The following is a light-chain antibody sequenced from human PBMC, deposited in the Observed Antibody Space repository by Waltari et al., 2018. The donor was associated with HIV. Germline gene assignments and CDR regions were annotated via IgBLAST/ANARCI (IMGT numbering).Light chain of an antibody. V-gene: IGLV2-23*02. CDR3: CAYAGSTTYVI. CDR1: TSDVGGFNL. CDR2: EFS. Sequence: QSALTQPAPVSGSPGQSITISCTGTTSDVGGFNLVPGYQQHPGKAPKPMIYEFSKRPSGVSNRFSGSKSGNTASLTISGLQAEDEADYYCCAYAGSTTYVIFGGGTKLTVL. J-gene: IGLJ2*01.